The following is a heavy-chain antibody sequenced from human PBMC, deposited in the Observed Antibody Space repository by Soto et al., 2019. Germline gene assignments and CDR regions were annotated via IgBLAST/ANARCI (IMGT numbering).Heavy chain of an antibody. J-gene: IGHJ3*02. Sequence: GRSLRVSCEASGFTFSSYAMHWVRQATGKGLEWVAVISYDGSNKYYADSVKGRFTISRDNSKNTLYMQMNSLRARDKAVYYCARPLTYYYNSSGPDAFDIWRQGKVDTVS. D-gene: IGHD3-22*01. CDR1: GFTFSSYA. CDR3: ARPLTYYYNSSGPDAFDI. V-gene: IGHV3-30-3*01. CDR2: ISYDGSNK.